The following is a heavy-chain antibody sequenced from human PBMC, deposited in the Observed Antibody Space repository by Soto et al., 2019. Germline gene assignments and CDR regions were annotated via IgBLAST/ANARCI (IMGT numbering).Heavy chain of an antibody. D-gene: IGHD6-13*01. CDR3: ARDPEIAPGDY. V-gene: IGHV3-21*01. J-gene: IGHJ4*02. Sequence: EVQLVESGGGLVKPGGSLRLSCAASGFTFSSYSMNWVRQAPGKGLEWVSSISSSSSYIYYADSVKGRFTISRGNAKNSLYLQMNSLRAEDTGVYYCARDPEIAPGDYWGQGTLVTVSS. CDR2: ISSSSSYI. CDR1: GFTFSSYS.